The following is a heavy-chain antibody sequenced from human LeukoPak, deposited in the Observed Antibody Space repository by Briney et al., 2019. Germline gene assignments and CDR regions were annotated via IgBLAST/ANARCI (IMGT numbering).Heavy chain of an antibody. CDR1: GGSISSGGYY. CDR3: ARGARFPPDNWFDP. J-gene: IGHJ5*02. CDR2: IYYSGST. Sequence: SQTLSLTCTVSGGSISSGGYYWSWIRQHPGKGLEWIGYIYYSGSTYYNPSLKSRVTISVDTSKNQFSLKLSSVTAADTAVYYCARGARFPPDNWFDPWGQGTLVTVSS. V-gene: IGHV4-31*03. D-gene: IGHD4-17*01.